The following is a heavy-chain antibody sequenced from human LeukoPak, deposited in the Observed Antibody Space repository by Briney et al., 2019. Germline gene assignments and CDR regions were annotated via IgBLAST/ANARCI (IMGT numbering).Heavy chain of an antibody. CDR1: GGSISSSRYY. CDR3: ARVCSSTSVFYYYYMDV. J-gene: IGHJ6*03. V-gene: IGHV4-39*07. CDR2: IYYSGST. Sequence: SETLSLTCTVSGGSISSSRYYWGWIRQPPGKGLEWIGSIYYSGSTYYNPSLKSRVTISVDTSKNQFSLKLSSVTAADTAVYYCARVCSSTSVFYYYYMDVWGKGTTVTVSS. D-gene: IGHD2-2*01.